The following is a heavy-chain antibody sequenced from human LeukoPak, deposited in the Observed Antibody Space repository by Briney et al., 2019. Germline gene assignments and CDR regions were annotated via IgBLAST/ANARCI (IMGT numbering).Heavy chain of an antibody. V-gene: IGHV1-69*05. D-gene: IGHD1-1*01. CDR3: ARDGHWISSSGWFDP. CDR2: IIPIFGTA. Sequence: ASVKVSCKASGVTFSIYAISWVRQAPGQGLEWMGGIIPIFGTANYAQKFQGRVTITTDASTSTAYLELSSLRCEDTAVYYCARDGHWISSSGWFDPWGQGTLVTVSS. CDR1: GVTFSIYA. J-gene: IGHJ5*02.